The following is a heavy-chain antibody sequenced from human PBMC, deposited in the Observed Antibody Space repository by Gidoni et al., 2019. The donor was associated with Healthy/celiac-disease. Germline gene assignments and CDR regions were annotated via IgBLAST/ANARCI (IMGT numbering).Heavy chain of an antibody. Sequence: QVQLVESGGGVVQPGRSLRLSCAASGLTFSSYGMHWVRQAPGKGLGCVAVIGDDGSNKYYADSVNGRFTISRDNSKNTLYLQMNSLRAEDTAVYYCARGASGGGAYYFDYWGQGTLVTVSS. D-gene: IGHD2-15*01. J-gene: IGHJ4*02. CDR1: GLTFSSYG. CDR2: IGDDGSNK. CDR3: ARGASGGGAYYFDY. V-gene: IGHV3-33*01.